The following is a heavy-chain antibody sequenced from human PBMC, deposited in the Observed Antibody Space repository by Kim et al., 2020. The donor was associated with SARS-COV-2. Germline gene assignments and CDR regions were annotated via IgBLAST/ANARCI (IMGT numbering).Heavy chain of an antibody. V-gene: IGHV3-33*01. CDR3: ARETKKRYYYGSGPETLNYYYYYMDV. D-gene: IGHD3-10*01. CDR1: GFTFSSYG. J-gene: IGHJ6*03. CDR2: IWYDGSNK. Sequence: GGSLRLSCAASGFTFSSYGMHWVRQAPGKGLEWVAVIWYDGSNKYYADSVKGRFTISRDNSKNTLYLQMNSLRAEDTAVYYCARETKKRYYYGSGPETLNYYYYYMDVWGKGTTVTVSS.